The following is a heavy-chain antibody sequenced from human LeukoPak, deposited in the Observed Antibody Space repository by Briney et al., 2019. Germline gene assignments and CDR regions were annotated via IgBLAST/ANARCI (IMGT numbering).Heavy chain of an antibody. CDR1: GGSISSGGYY. Sequence: SQTLSLTCTVSGGSISSGGYYWSWIRQHPGKGLEWIGYIYYSGSTNYNPSLKSRVTISVDTSKNQFSLKLSSVTAADTAVYYCARLGYSYGLANWFDPWGQGTLVTVSS. CDR2: IYYSGST. D-gene: IGHD5-18*01. CDR3: ARLGYSYGLANWFDP. V-gene: IGHV4-31*03. J-gene: IGHJ5*02.